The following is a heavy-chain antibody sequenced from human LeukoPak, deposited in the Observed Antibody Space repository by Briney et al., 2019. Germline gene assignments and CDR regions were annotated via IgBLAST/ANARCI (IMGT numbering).Heavy chain of an antibody. J-gene: IGHJ5*02. CDR1: GYTFTGYY. CDR3: ARGDSGYDYGNWFDP. CDR2: INPNSGGT. V-gene: IGHV1-2*02. Sequence: ASVKVSCKASGYTFTGYYMHWVRQAPGQGLEWMGWINPNSGGTNYAQKFQGRVTMTRDTSISTAYMELSRLRSDDTAVYYCARGDSGYDYGNWFDPWGQGTLVTVSS. D-gene: IGHD5-12*01.